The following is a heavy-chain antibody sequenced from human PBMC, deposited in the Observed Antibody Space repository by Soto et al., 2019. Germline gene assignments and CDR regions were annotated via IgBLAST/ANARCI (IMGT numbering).Heavy chain of an antibody. V-gene: IGHV1-69*12. CDR3: AGDWVLRLGGWFDP. Sequence: QVQLVQSGAEVKKPGSSVKVSCKASGGTFSSYAISWVRQAPGQGLEWMGGIIPIFGTANYAQKFQGRVTXXAXEXXSTAYMELSSLRSEDTAVYYCAGDWVLRLGGWFDPWGQGTLVTVSS. J-gene: IGHJ5*02. CDR2: IIPIFGTA. D-gene: IGHD3-3*01. CDR1: GGTFSSYA.